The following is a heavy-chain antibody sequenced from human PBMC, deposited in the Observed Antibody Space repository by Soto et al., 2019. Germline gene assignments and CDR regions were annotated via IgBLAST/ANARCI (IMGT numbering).Heavy chain of an antibody. CDR2: IYYNGST. Sequence: TRSLHSRVAGLPISRASYYWSCIHPHPGQGLEWVGNIYYNGSTYYSPSLKSRVTVWFDTSKNQFSLRLTSVTAADTAVYYCARYRISGSWSKFDYWGQGTRVTVSS. D-gene: IGHD6-13*01. CDR3: ARYRISGSWSKFDY. CDR1: GLPISRASYY. J-gene: IGHJ4*02. V-gene: IGHV4-31*02.